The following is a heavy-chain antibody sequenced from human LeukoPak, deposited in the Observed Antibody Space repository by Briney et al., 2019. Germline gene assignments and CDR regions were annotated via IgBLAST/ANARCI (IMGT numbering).Heavy chain of an antibody. CDR1: GFTFSSYA. J-gene: IGHJ4*02. V-gene: IGHV3-23*01. D-gene: IGHD3-16*01. CDR3: AKGDFDYVWGTPNY. Sequence: GGSLRLSCAASGFTFSSYAMSWVRQAPGKGLEWVSAISGSGGSTYSADSVKGRFTISRDNSKNTLYLQMNSLRAEDTAVYYCAKGDFDYVWGTPNYWGQGTLVTVSS. CDR2: ISGSGGST.